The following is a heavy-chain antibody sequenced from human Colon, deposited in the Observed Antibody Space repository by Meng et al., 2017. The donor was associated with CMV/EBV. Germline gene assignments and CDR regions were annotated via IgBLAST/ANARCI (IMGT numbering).Heavy chain of an antibody. CDR3: VSRTGGPYYYYMDV. Sequence: QGQRVQSGAEVKKPGSSVKVSCKASGGTFSSYALTWVRQAPGQGLEWMGGIVPLFGTTNYAQKFQGRLTITADESTTTIYMELNSLTSADTAVYYCVSRTGGPYYYYMDVWAKGTLVTVSS. CDR2: IVPLFGTT. CDR1: GGTFSSYA. J-gene: IGHJ6*03. V-gene: IGHV1-69*12. D-gene: IGHD1-1*01.